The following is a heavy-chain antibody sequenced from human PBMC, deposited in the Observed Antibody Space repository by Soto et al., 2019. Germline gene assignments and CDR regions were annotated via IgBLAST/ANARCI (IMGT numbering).Heavy chain of an antibody. J-gene: IGHJ6*02. Sequence: GGSLRLSCAASGFTFSHYVLSWVRQAPGGGLEWVSSISGSGSSVYLADSVRGRFAMSRDLSTNTVSLQMNSLTVEDTAIYYCAKVRASYLSASYFYYGLEVCGQGTTVTVSS. CDR2: ISGSGSSV. CDR1: GFTFSHYV. D-gene: IGHD2-21*01. CDR3: AKVRASYLSASYFYYGLEV. V-gene: IGHV3-23*01.